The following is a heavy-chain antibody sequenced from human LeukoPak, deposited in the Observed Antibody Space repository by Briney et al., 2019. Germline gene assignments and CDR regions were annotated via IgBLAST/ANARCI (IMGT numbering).Heavy chain of an antibody. CDR2: IIPIFGTA. CDR1: GGTFSSYA. CDR3: ARDPIVGATKGVIDY. V-gene: IGHV1-69*06. Sequence: ASVKVSCKASGGTFSSYAISWVRQAPGQGLEWMGGIIPIFGTANYAQKFQGRVTITADKSTSTAYMEVSSMRSEDTAVHYCARDPIVGATKGVIDYWGQGTLVTVSS. J-gene: IGHJ4*02. D-gene: IGHD1-26*01.